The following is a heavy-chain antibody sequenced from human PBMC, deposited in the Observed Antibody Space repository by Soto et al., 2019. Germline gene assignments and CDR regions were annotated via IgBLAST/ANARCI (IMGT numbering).Heavy chain of an antibody. CDR3: ARARKKIYYFDY. CDR1: GGSFSGYY. V-gene: IGHV4-34*01. J-gene: IGHJ4*02. Sequence: QVQLQQWGAGLLKPSETLSLTCAVYGGSFSGYYWSWIRQPPGKGLEWIGEINHSGSTNYNPSLKSRVTISVDTSKNQFSLKLSSVTAADTAVYYCARARKKIYYFDYWGQGTLVTVSS. CDR2: INHSGST. D-gene: IGHD3-3*01.